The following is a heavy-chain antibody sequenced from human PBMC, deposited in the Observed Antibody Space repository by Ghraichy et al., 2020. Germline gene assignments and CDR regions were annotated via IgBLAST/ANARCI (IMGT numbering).Heavy chain of an antibody. V-gene: IGHV4-4*07. CDR3: ARAAYYYDSSDCRAEAFDI. J-gene: IGHJ3*02. CDR1: GGSISSYY. Sequence: GSLRLSCTVSGGSISSYYWSWIRQSAGKGLEWIGRVYTSGTTNYNPSLKSRVIMSVSLSKNQFSLRLSSVTAADTAVYYCARAAYYYDSSDCRAEAFDIWGQGTTVTVSS. D-gene: IGHD3-22*01. CDR2: VYTSGTT.